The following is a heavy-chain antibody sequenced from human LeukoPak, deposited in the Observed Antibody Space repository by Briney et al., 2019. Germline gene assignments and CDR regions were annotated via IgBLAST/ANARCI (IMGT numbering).Heavy chain of an antibody. CDR2: IIPILGIA. D-gene: IGHD6-13*01. Sequence: GSSVKVSCKASGGTFSSYAISWVRQAPGQGLEWMGRIIPILGIANYAQKFQGRVTITKDESTSTAYMELSSLRSEDTAVYYCARDSGSSWYNWFDPWGQGTLVTVSS. CDR3: ARDSGSSWYNWFDP. V-gene: IGHV1-69*04. J-gene: IGHJ5*02. CDR1: GGTFSSYA.